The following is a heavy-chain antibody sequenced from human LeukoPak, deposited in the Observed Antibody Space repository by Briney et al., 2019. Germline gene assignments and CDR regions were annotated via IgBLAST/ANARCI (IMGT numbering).Heavy chain of an antibody. CDR2: ISYDGSNK. J-gene: IGHJ4*02. D-gene: IGHD4-17*01. CDR1: GFTFSSYG. V-gene: IGHV3-30*03. Sequence: GGSLRLSCAASGFTFSSYGMHWVRQAPGKGLEWVAVISYDGSNKYYADSVKGRFTISRDNSKNTLYLQMNSLRAEDTAVYYCAYGDYDYWGQGTLVTVSS. CDR3: AYGDYDY.